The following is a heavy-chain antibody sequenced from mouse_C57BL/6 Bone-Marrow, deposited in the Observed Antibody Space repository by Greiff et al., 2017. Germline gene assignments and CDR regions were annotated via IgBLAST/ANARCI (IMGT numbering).Heavy chain of an antibody. J-gene: IGHJ1*03. CDR1: GFTFSNYW. D-gene: IGHD1-1*01. V-gene: IGHV6-3*01. Sequence: EVKLEESGGGLVQPGGSMKLSCVASGFTFSNYWMNWVRQSPEKGLEWVAQISLKSDSYATHYAESVKGRFTISRDASRSIVYLQMNNLRAEDTVIYYCTNITTVVEVYFDVWGTGTTVTVSS. CDR3: TNITTVVEVYFDV. CDR2: ISLKSDSYAT.